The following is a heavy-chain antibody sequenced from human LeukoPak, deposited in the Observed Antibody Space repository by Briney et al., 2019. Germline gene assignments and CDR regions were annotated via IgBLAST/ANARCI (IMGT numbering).Heavy chain of an antibody. V-gene: IGHV1-2*02. J-gene: IGHJ1*01. CDR2: IDPYTGNT. CDR3: AREYSASEH. Sequence: ASVKVSCKASGYNFVGYYLHWVRQAPGQGLEWMAWIDPYTGNTHYAQKFQGRITVTRDTSLSTTYMQLNWLTSDDTALYYCAREYSASEHWGQGTLVTVSS. CDR1: GYNFVGYY. D-gene: IGHD5-12*01.